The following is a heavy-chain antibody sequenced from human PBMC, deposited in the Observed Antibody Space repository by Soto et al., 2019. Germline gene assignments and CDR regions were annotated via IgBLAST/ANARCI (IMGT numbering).Heavy chain of an antibody. V-gene: IGHV3-73*02. D-gene: IGHD3-22*01. Sequence: EVQLVESGGGLVQPGGSLKLSCAASGFTFSGSSVHWVRQASGKGLEWVGRIRNKANSYATAYAASVRGRFTISRDDSKNTAFLQMNSLNTEDTAVYYCISHSPEEMIRTWGQGTLVTVSS. CDR2: IRNKANSYAT. J-gene: IGHJ4*02. CDR3: ISHSPEEMIRT. CDR1: GFTFSGSS.